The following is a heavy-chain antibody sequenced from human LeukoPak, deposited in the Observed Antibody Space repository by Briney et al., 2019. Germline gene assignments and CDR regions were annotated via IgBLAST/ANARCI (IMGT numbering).Heavy chain of an antibody. CDR1: GYRFTSYW. CDR3: ARRRSVVVAAAEYYFDY. V-gene: IGHV5-51*01. D-gene: IGHD2-15*01. CDR2: IYPGDSDT. J-gene: IGHJ4*02. Sequence: GESLKISCKGSGYRFTSYWIGWVRQMPGKGLEWMGIIYPGDSDTRYSPSFQGQVTISADKSISTAYPQWSSLKASDTAMYYCARRRSVVVAAAEYYFDYWGQGTLVTVSS.